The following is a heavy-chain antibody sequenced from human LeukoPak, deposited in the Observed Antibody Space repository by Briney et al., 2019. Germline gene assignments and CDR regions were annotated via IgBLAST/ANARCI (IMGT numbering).Heavy chain of an antibody. D-gene: IGHD6-13*01. CDR2: IYYSGST. CDR1: GGSISSYY. Sequence: SETLSLTCTVSGGSISSYYWSWIRQPPGKGLEWIGYIYYSGSTNYNPSLKSRVTISVDTSKNQFSLKLSSVTAADTAVHYCARARQGPWQLDYRGEGTLVTDSS. V-gene: IGHV4-59*01. J-gene: IGHJ4*02. CDR3: ARARQGPWQLDY.